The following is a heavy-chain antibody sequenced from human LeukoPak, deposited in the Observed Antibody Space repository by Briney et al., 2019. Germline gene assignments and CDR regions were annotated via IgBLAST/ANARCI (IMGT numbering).Heavy chain of an antibody. CDR2: ISSSGSTI. D-gene: IGHD3-16*01. Sequence: PGGSLRLSCAASGFTFSSYEMNWVRQAPGKGLEWVSYISSSGSTIYYADSVKGRFTISRDNSKNTLYLQMNSLRAEDTAVYHCATTQPGGSYRDLTYWGQGALVTVSS. J-gene: IGHJ4*02. CDR1: GFTFSSYE. CDR3: ATTQPGGSYRDLTY. V-gene: IGHV3-48*03.